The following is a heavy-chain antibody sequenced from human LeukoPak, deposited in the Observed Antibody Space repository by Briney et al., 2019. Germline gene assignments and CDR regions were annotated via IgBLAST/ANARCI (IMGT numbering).Heavy chain of an antibody. Sequence: GGSLRLSCAASGFTFSDYYMSWIRQAPGKGLEWVSYISSSGSTIYYADSVKGRFTISRDNAKNSLYLQMNSLRAEDTAVYYCARAGELVLRYYYMDVWGKGTTVTVSS. V-gene: IGHV3-11*01. J-gene: IGHJ6*03. CDR1: GFTFSDYY. CDR3: ARAGELVLRYYYMDV. CDR2: ISSSGSTI. D-gene: IGHD6-13*01.